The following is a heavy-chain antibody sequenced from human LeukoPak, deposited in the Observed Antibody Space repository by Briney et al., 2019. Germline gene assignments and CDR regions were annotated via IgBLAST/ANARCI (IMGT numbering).Heavy chain of an antibody. CDR1: GGSFSGYY. J-gene: IGHJ4*02. V-gene: IGHV4-31*11. CDR2: IYYSGST. CDR3: AREIPYYYDSSGSRPHYYLDY. Sequence: SETLSLTCAVYGGSFSGYYWSWLRQHPGKGLEWIGYIYYSGSTYYNPSLKSRLSISVGTSKSQFSLKLSSVTAADTAVYYCAREIPYYYDSSGSRPHYYLDYWGQGTLVTVSS. D-gene: IGHD3-22*01.